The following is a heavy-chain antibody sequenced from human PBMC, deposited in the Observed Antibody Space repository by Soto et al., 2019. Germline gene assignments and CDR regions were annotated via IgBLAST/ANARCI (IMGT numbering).Heavy chain of an antibody. CDR2: IKQDGSEK. CDR3: ARDRWLRGAYGDYGGYFDY. J-gene: IGHJ4*02. D-gene: IGHD4-17*01. Sequence: GGSLRLSCAASGFTFSSYWMSWVRQAPGKGLEWVANIKQDGSEKYYVDSVKGRFTISRDNAKNSLYLQMNSLRAEDTAVYYCARDRWLRGAYGDYGGYFDYWGQGTLVTVSS. CDR1: GFTFSSYW. V-gene: IGHV3-7*01.